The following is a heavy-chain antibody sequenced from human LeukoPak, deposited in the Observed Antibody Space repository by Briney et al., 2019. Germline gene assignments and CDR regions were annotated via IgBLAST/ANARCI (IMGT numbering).Heavy chain of an antibody. D-gene: IGHD6-13*01. V-gene: IGHV3-23*01. CDR1: GFTFSFSA. CDR3: AKGRGSSWFTSSYSMDV. J-gene: IGHJ6*03. CDR2: ISGSGGSS. Sequence: PGGSLRLSCAASGFTFSFSAMTWVRQPPGKGLEWVSPISGSGGSSYYADSVKGRFTISRHNSKNTLYLQMNSLRAEDTAVYYCAKGRGSSWFTSSYSMDVWGKGTTVTVSS.